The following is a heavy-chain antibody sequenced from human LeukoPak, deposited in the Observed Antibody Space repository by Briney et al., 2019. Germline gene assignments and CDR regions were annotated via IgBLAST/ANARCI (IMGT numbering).Heavy chain of an antibody. Sequence: GASVKVSCKASGYTFTGNYIHWVRQAPGQGREWMGWINPNSGGTNYAQKFKARVTMTRDTSISTAYMELSSLSSDDTALYYCSRVPLGYIAAAGFDYWGQGTLVTVSS. CDR1: GYTFTGNY. D-gene: IGHD6-13*01. V-gene: IGHV1-2*02. CDR2: INPNSGGT. CDR3: SRVPLGYIAAAGFDY. J-gene: IGHJ4*02.